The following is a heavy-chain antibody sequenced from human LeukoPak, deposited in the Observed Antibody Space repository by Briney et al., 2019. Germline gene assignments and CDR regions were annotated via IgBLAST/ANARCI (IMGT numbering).Heavy chain of an antibody. CDR2: MNPNSGNT. V-gene: IGHV1-8*01. J-gene: IGHJ6*02. D-gene: IGHD3-10*01. CDR3: ARGNSLYYYGSGSYLGTSNYYGMDV. CDR1: GYTFTRYD. Sequence: ASVKVSCKASGYTFTRYDIHWVRQATGQGLEWMGWMNPNSGNTGYPQKFQGRVTMTRNTSISTAYIELSSLRSEDTAVYYCARGNSLYYYGSGSYLGTSNYYGMDVWGQGTTVTVSS.